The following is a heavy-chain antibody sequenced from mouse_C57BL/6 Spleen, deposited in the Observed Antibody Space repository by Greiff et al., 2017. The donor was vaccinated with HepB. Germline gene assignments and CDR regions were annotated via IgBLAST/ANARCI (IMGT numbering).Heavy chain of an antibody. V-gene: IGHV1-26*01. D-gene: IGHD4-1*01. J-gene: IGHJ4*01. CDR2: INPNNGGT. Sequence: VQLQQPGPELVKPGASVKISCKASGYTFTDYYMNWVKQSHGKSLEWIGDINPNNGGTSYNQKFKGKATLTVDKSSSTAYMELRSLTSEDSAVYYCARVSAGAMDYWGQGTSVTVSS. CDR1: GYTFTDYY. CDR3: ARVSAGAMDY.